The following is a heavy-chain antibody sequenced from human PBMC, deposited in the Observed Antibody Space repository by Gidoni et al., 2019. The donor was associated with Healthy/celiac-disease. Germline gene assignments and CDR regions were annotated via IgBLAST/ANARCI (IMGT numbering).Heavy chain of an antibody. V-gene: IGHV4-59*01. J-gene: IGHJ4*02. CDR2: IYYSGST. CDR3: ARARGYSYGYLDY. D-gene: IGHD5-18*01. Sequence: QVQLQESGPGLVKPSETLSLPCTVSGGPISSYYWSWIRQPPGKGLEWIGYIYYSGSTNYNPSLKSRVTISVDTSKNQFSLKLSSVTAADTAVYYCARARGYSYGYLDYWGQGTLVTVSS. CDR1: GGPISSYY.